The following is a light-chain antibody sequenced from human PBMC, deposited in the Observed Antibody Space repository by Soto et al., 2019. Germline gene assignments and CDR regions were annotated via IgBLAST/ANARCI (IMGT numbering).Light chain of an antibody. CDR3: LQYSIYPRT. Sequence: IQMTQSPSSLSASVGDRVTITCRASQGISNFLAWYRQKPGEAPEVLIFAASSLRAGVPSRFSGSGSGTDFTLSISSLQPEDFATYYCLQYSIYPRTFGQGTKVAIK. J-gene: IGKJ1*01. CDR1: QGISNF. V-gene: IGKV1-6*01. CDR2: AAS.